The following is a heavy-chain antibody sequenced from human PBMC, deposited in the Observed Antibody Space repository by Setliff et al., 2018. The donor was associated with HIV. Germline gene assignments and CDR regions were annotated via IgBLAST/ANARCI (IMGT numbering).Heavy chain of an antibody. J-gene: IGHJ5*02. CDR2: INRNSGGT. CDR1: GYTFTGHD. CDR3: ARDATDGSASGNYYSGGWFDP. D-gene: IGHD3-10*01. Sequence: GASVKVSCKASGYTFTGHDIHWVRQAPGQGLEWMGWINRNSGGTNAAQRFQGRVTMTRDLSITTVYMELRSLKSDDTAVYYCARDATDGSASGNYYSGGWFDPWGQGTLVTVSS. V-gene: IGHV1-2*02.